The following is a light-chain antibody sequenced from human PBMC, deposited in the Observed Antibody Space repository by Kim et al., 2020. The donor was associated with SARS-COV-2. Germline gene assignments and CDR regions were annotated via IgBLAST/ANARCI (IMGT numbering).Light chain of an antibody. CDR2: DTS. J-gene: IGKJ4*01. Sequence: SLSPGERVTRSCRASDTTNFLAWYQQKPGQAPRLLIFDTSSRATGIPARFSGGGSGTDFTLTISNLEPEDFAVYYCQQRSSWPLTFGGGTKVDIK. CDR3: QQRSSWPLT. CDR1: DTTNF. V-gene: IGKV3-11*01.